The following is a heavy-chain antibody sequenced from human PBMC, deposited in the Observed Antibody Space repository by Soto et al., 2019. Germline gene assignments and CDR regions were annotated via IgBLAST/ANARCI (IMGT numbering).Heavy chain of an antibody. D-gene: IGHD2-2*01. J-gene: IGHJ6*02. Sequence: PGGSLRLSCAASGFTFSNYAVTWVRQAPGKGLEWVSNISGSGGSTYYAYSVKGRFTISRDNAKNSLYLQMNSLRAEDTALYYCARLEYIVLVPAAGYSSSYYYGMDVWGQGTTVTVLL. V-gene: IGHV3-23*01. CDR3: ARLEYIVLVPAAGYSSSYYYGMDV. CDR2: ISGSGGST. CDR1: GFTFSNYA.